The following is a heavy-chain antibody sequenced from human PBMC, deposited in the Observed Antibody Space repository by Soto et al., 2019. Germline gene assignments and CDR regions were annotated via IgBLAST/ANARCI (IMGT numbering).Heavy chain of an antibody. Sequence: QLQLQESGPGLVKPSETLSLTCSVSGGSISRSSFYWGWIRQPPGEGLEWFGSIFSSGRTYYNPSPKSRVTISVDTSKNEHPLTLISVTAADTSVYFCARHQPPGGYDGADYFDDWGRGTLVTISS. CDR3: ARHQPPGGYDGADYFDD. CDR2: IFSSGRT. V-gene: IGHV4-39*01. D-gene: IGHD5-12*01. CDR1: GGSISRSSFY. J-gene: IGHJ4*02.